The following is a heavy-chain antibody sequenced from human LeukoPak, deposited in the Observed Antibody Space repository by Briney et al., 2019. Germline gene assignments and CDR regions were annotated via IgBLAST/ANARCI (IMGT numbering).Heavy chain of an antibody. CDR2: IYPGGSNT. CDR3: ARAASGTARFDF. J-gene: IGHJ4*02. Sequence: GESLKISCKGSGYIFTSYYIGWVRQMPGKGLQWMGVIYPGGSNTRYSPSFQGQVTISADKSISTAYLQWSSLKASDTAIYYCARAASGTARFDFWGQGTLVTVSS. CDR1: GYIFTSYY. D-gene: IGHD6-13*01. V-gene: IGHV5-51*01.